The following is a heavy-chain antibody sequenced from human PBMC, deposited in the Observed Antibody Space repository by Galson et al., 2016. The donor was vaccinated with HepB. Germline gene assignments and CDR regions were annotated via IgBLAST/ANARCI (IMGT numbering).Heavy chain of an antibody. CDR1: GFTVSTNY. CDR3: ARPLPNVGYGMDV. J-gene: IGHJ6*02. Sequence: SLRLSCAASGFTVSTNYMSWVRQAPGKGLEWVSVIYCGGSTTYADSVKGRFTISRHNSKTTLYLQMNSLRTEDTAVYYCARPLPNVGYGMDVWGQGTTVTVSS. V-gene: IGHV3-53*04. CDR2: IYCGGST. D-gene: IGHD2-15*01.